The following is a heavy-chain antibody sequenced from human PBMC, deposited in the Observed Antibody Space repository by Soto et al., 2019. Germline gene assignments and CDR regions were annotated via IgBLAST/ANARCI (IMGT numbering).Heavy chain of an antibody. CDR1: GFSLSTSGVG. D-gene: IGHD1-7*01. Sequence: QITLKESGPTLVKPTQTLTLTCTFSGFSLSTSGVGVGWIRQPPGKALEWLGLIYWDDDKRYSPSLKSRLTIPKDPSKNQLVLTVTNVDPVDTATYYCAHYVITGTRPRMYDYWGQGTLVTVSS. CDR3: AHYVITGTRPRMYDY. V-gene: IGHV2-5*02. CDR2: IYWDDDK. J-gene: IGHJ4*02.